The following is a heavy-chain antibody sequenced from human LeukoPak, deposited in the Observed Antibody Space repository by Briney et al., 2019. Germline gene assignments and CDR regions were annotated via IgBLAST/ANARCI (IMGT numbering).Heavy chain of an antibody. D-gene: IGHD1-20*01. CDR1: GFTFSSYW. CDR2: IKQDGSEK. V-gene: IGHV3-7*01. J-gene: IGHJ6*02. Sequence: GGSLRLSCAASGFTFSSYWMSWVRQAPGKGLERVANIKQDGSEKYYVDSVKGRFTISRDNAKNSLYLQMNSLRAEDTAVYYCARDLNWNGGYYYYYGMDVWGQGTTVTVSS. CDR3: ARDLNWNGGYYYYYGMDV.